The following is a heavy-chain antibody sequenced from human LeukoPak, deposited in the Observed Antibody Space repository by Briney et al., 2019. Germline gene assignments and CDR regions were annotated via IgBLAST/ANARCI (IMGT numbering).Heavy chain of an antibody. D-gene: IGHD4/OR15-4a*01. CDR2: IYYSGST. Sequence: SETLSLTCTVSGGSISSYYWSWIRQPPGKGLEWIGYIYYSGSTNYNPSLKSRVTISVDTSKNQFSLKLSSVTAADTAVYYCARDEGEDGAPFDPWGQGTLVTVSP. J-gene: IGHJ5*02. CDR3: ARDEGEDGAPFDP. CDR1: GGSISSYY. V-gene: IGHV4-59*01.